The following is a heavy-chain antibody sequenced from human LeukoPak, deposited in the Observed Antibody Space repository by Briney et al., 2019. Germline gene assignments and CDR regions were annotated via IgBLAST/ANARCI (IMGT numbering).Heavy chain of an antibody. Sequence: GGSLRLSCAASGFTFSSSWMNWVRQAPGKGLEWVSSISSRSTYIYYADSLKGRFTISRDNAKNSLYLQMNSLRAEDTAVYYCARDPLKTYTGSYYRFDCWGQGTLVTVSS. CDR1: GFTFSSSW. J-gene: IGHJ4*02. CDR3: ARDPLKTYTGSYYRFDC. D-gene: IGHD1-26*01. CDR2: ISSRSTYI. V-gene: IGHV3-21*01.